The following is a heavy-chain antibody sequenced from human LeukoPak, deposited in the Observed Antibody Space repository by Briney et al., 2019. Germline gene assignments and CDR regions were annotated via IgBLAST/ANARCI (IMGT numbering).Heavy chain of an antibody. CDR1: GDTFSSYV. J-gene: IGHJ6*02. CDR3: AKTFLTAYDTYFYYYGLDV. D-gene: IGHD3-9*01. CDR2: INPVFGTA. V-gene: IGHV1-69*13. Sequence: GASVKVSCKASGDTFSSYVISWVRQAPGQGLEWMGGINPVFGTAHYAQKFQDRVTITADESTSTAYMELSSLRSEDTAAYYCAKTFLTAYDTYFYYYGLDVWGQGTPVTVSS.